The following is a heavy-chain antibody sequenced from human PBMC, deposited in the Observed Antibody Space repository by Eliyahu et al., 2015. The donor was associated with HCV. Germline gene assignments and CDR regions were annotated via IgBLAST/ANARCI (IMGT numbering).Heavy chain of an antibody. CDR3: ARLIGYCSSTSCQGSFDI. CDR2: INHSGST. J-gene: IGHJ3*02. CDR1: GGSFSGSX. Sequence: QVQLQQWGAGLLKPSETLSLTCAXXGGSFSGSXWSWXRQPPGKGLEGIGEINHSGSTNYNPSLKSRVTISVDTSKNQFSLKLSSVTAADTAVYYCARLIGYCSSTSCQGSFDIWGQGTMVTVSS. D-gene: IGHD2-2*01. V-gene: IGHV4-34*01.